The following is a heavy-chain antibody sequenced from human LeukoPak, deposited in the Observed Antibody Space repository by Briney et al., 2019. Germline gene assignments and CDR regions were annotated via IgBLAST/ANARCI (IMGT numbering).Heavy chain of an antibody. J-gene: IGHJ1*01. CDR3: VKNGALAVDYFPH. Sequence: PGGSLRLSCAASGFTFSTYAIHWVRQAPGKGLEWGALISNDGIDKYYVTSVKGRFTISRDNSKNTVYLQMNSLRAEDTAVYWCVKNGALAVDYFPHWGTGTLVTVSS. D-gene: IGHD6-19*01. V-gene: IGHV3-30*18. CDR2: ISNDGIDK. CDR1: GFTFSTYA.